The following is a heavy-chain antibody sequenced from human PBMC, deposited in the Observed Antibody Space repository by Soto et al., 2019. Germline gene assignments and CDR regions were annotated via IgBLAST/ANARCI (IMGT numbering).Heavy chain of an antibody. CDR1: GGSVSSGSYY. V-gene: IGHV4-61*01. CDR2: IYYSGST. D-gene: IGHD2-15*01. J-gene: IGHJ3*02. Sequence: SETLSLTCTVSGGSVSSGSYYWSWIRQPPGKELEWIGYIYYSGSTNYNPSLKSRVTISVDTTKNQFSLKLSSVTAADMAVYYCARDSCSGGSCYSPLVAFDIWGQGTMVTVSS. CDR3: ARDSCSGGSCYSPLVAFDI.